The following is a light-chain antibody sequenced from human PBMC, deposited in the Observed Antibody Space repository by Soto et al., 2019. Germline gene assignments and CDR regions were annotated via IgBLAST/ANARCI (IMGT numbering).Light chain of an antibody. CDR3: QKHGTALYT. CDR1: QSVSGGR. V-gene: IGKV3-20*01. CDR2: GTS. Sequence: EVVLTQSPATLSLSPGERATVSCRASQSVSGGRLVWYQQKPGQAPRLLMSGTSRMANGIPDRFSGSGTGTDVSLTISRLEPEDFDVYYCQKHGTALYTFGQGTKVEIK. J-gene: IGKJ2*01.